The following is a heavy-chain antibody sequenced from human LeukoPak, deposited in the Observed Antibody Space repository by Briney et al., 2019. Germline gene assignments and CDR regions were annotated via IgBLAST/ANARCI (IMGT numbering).Heavy chain of an antibody. Sequence: ASVKVSCKASGYTFTSYDINWVRQATGQGLEWMGWMNPNSGNTGYAQKFQGRVTITRNTSISTAYMELSSLRSEDTAVYYCARSTPAAYYYYMDVWGKGTTVTVSS. J-gene: IGHJ6*03. CDR2: MNPNSGNT. CDR1: GYTFTSYD. V-gene: IGHV1-8*03. CDR3: ARSTPAAYYYYMDV. D-gene: IGHD2-2*01.